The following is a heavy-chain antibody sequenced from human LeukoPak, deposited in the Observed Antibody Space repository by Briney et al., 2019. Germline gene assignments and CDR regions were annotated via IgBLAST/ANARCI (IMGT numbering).Heavy chain of an antibody. J-gene: IGHJ4*02. CDR1: GFTFSSYA. CDR2: ISGSGGST. D-gene: IGHD6-13*01. V-gene: IGHV3-23*01. Sequence: GALRLSCAASGFTFSSYAMSWVRQAPGKGLEWVSAISGSGGSTYYADSVKGRFTISRDNSKNTLYLQMNSLRAEDTAVYYCAKDRWYSSSPFDYWGQGTLVTVSS. CDR3: AKDRWYSSSPFDY.